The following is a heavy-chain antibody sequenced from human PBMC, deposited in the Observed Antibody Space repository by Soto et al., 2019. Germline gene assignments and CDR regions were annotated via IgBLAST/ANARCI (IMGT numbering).Heavy chain of an antibody. D-gene: IGHD5-18*01. Sequence: QVKVVQPGAEVKKPGSRVKISCKPSGRTFSSFPTSWVRQAPGQGLEWMGGVISASGSVTYAPKFQGRVTMTAVNSAGIGYMELTSLTSEDTAIYYCARVGSRDAYNYVLDQWGPGTMVTVSS. CDR3: ARVGSRDAYNYVLDQ. CDR1: GRTFSSFP. V-gene: IGHV1-69*06. CDR2: VISASGSV. J-gene: IGHJ1*01.